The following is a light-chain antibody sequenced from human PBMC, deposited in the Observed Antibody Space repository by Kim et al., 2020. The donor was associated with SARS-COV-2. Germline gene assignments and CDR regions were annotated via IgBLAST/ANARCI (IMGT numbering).Light chain of an antibody. V-gene: IGLV1-40*01. J-gene: IGLJ1*01. CDR1: SSNIGAGYD. Sequence: QSVLTQPPSESGAPGQRVTISCTGTSSNIGAGYDVHWYQQLPGTAPKLLISGNNNRPSGIPDRFSGSKSGTSASLAITGLQAEDEADYYCQSYDSSLSGYVFGTGTKVTVL. CDR2: GNN. CDR3: QSYDSSLSGYV.